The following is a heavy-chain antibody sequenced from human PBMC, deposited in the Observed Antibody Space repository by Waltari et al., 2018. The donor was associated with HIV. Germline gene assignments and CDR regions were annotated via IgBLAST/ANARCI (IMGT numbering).Heavy chain of an antibody. V-gene: IGHV4-39*01. CDR2: IYYSEST. CDR3: ASGIWFGELSSWFDP. J-gene: IGHJ5*02. Sequence: QLQLQESGPGLVKPSETLSLTCTVSGGSISSSSYYWGWIRQPPGKGLEWIGSIYYSESTYYNAPLKSRVTISVDTSKNQFSLKLSSVTAADTAVYYCASGIWFGELSSWFDPWGQGTLVTVSS. CDR1: GGSISSSSYY. D-gene: IGHD3-10*01.